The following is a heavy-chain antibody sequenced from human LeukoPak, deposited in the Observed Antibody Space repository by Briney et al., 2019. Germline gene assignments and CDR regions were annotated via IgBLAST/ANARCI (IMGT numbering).Heavy chain of an antibody. CDR2: IREDGSDD. CDR3: ARGDGYYFGF. V-gene: IGHV3-7*03. CDR1: GFTFRHYY. Sequence: GRSLRLSCAASGFTFRHYYMNWVRLAPGKGLAWVANIREDGSDDTYEASVKGRFTISRDNARNSLFLQMNSLRAEDTAVYYCARGDGYYFGFWGQGTPVTVSS. J-gene: IGHJ4*02.